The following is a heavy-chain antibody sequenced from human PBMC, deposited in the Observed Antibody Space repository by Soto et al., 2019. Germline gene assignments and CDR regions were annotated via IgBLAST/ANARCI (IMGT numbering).Heavy chain of an antibody. CDR1: GGSISRGGYY. V-gene: IGHV4-31*02. D-gene: IGHD5-12*01. CDR2: IYYSGST. Sequence: TRSVTWTVSGGSISRGGYYWSWIRQHPEKGLEWIGYIYYSGSTYYNPSLKSRVTISVDTSKNQFSLKLSSVTAADTAVYYCARSTIVATITGGYSYYGMDVWGQGTTVT. CDR3: ARSTIVATITGGYSYYGMDV. J-gene: IGHJ6*02.